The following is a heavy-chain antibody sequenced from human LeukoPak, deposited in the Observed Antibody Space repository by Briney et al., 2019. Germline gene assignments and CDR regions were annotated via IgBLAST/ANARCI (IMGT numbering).Heavy chain of an antibody. D-gene: IGHD3-9*01. CDR1: GGSISSSSYY. V-gene: IGHV4-39*01. J-gene: IGHJ5*02. CDR2: IYYSGST. Sequence: SETLSLTCTVSGGSISSSSYYWGWIRQPPGKGLEWIGSIYYSGSTYYNPSLKSRVTISVDTSKNKFSLKLSFVTAADTAVYYCAGDLRYFDWLAQSWGQGTLVTVSS. CDR3: AGDLRYFDWLAQS.